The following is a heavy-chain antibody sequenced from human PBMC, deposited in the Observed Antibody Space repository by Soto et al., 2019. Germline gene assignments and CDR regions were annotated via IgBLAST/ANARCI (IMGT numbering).Heavy chain of an antibody. V-gene: IGHV1-69*13. CDR1: GGTFSSYA. D-gene: IGHD2-2*01. CDR2: IIPIFGTA. Sequence: ASVKVSCKASGGTFSSYAISWVRQAPGQGLEWMGGIIPIFGTANYAQKFQGRVTITADESTSTAYMELSSLRSEDTAVYYCARDHCSSTSCHEAIDYWGQGTLVTVS. CDR3: ARDHCSSTSCHEAIDY. J-gene: IGHJ4*02.